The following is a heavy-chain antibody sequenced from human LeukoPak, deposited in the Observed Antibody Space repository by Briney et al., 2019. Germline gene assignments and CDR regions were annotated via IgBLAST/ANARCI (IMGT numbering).Heavy chain of an antibody. CDR1: GGSISSYY. J-gene: IGHJ4*02. Sequence: SETLSLTCTVSGGSISSYYWSWIRQPPGKGLEWIGYIYYSGSTNYNPSLKSRVTISVDTSKNQFSLKLSSVTAADTAVYYCARPWYDSSGWYFDYWGQGTLVTVSS. CDR3: ARPWYDSSGWYFDY. V-gene: IGHV4-59*08. D-gene: IGHD3-22*01. CDR2: IYYSGST.